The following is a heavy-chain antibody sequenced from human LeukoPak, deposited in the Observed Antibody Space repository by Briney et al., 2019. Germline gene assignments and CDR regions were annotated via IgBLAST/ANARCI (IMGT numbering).Heavy chain of an antibody. CDR2: ISGYNGDT. V-gene: IGHV1-18*01. Sequence: ASVKVSCKASGYTFTSYGVSWVRQAPGQGLEWMGWISGYNGDTNYAQRFQGRVTMTTDTSTSTAYMEQRSLRSDDTAVYYCARAVPYYFGSGSTEEFDYWGQGTLVTVSS. CDR3: ARAVPYYFGSGSTEEFDY. CDR1: GYTFTSYG. D-gene: IGHD3-10*01. J-gene: IGHJ4*02.